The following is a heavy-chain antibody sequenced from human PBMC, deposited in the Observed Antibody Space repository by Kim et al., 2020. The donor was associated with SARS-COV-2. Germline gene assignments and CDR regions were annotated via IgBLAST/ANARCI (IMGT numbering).Heavy chain of an antibody. Sequence: SETLSLTCAVYGGSFSGYYWSWIRQPPGKGLEWIGEINHSGSTNYNPSLKSRVTISVHTSKNQFSLKLSSVTAADTAVYYCATAYGSGSLNWFDPWGQGTLVTVSS. D-gene: IGHD3-10*01. J-gene: IGHJ5*02. CDR2: INHSGST. CDR1: GGSFSGYY. CDR3: ATAYGSGSLNWFDP. V-gene: IGHV4-34*01.